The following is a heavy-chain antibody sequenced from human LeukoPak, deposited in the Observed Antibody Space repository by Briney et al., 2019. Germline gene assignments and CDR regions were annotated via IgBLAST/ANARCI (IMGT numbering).Heavy chain of an antibody. Sequence: SETLSLTCTVSGYSISSGYYWGWIRQPPGKGLEWIGSIYHSGSTYYNPSLKSRVTISVDTSKNQFSLKLSSVTAADTAVYYCARDPHSSGWELSYSPFDYWGQGTLVTVSS. V-gene: IGHV4-38-2*02. D-gene: IGHD6-19*01. CDR3: ARDPHSSGWELSYSPFDY. J-gene: IGHJ4*02. CDR2: IYHSGST. CDR1: GYSISSGYY.